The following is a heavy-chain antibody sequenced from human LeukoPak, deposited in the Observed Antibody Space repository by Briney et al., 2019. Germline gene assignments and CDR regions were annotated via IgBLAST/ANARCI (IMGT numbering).Heavy chain of an antibody. CDR1: GYTFTSYA. CDR3: ARGIDSSGYYYVGWFDP. Sequence: ASVKVSCKASGYTFTSYAMNWVRQAPGQGLEWMGWINTNTGNPTYAQGFTGRFVFSLDTSVSTAYLQISSLKAEDTAVYYCARGIDSSGYYYVGWFDPWGQGTLVTVSS. D-gene: IGHD3-22*01. J-gene: IGHJ5*02. V-gene: IGHV7-4-1*02. CDR2: INTNTGNP.